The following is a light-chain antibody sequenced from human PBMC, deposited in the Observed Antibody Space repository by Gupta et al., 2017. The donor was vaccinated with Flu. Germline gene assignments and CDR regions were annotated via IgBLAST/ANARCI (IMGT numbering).Light chain of an antibody. CDR3: QVWDSSSDQWV. V-gene: IGLV3-21*03. Sequence: VLTQPPSVSVAPGKPARISCGGGNIGSESVHWYQQKPGQAPALVVYDDTDRPSGIPERFSGSKSGNTATLTISRVEAEDEADYYCQVWDSSSDQWVFGGGTKLTVL. CDR1: NIGSES. CDR2: DDT. J-gene: IGLJ3*02.